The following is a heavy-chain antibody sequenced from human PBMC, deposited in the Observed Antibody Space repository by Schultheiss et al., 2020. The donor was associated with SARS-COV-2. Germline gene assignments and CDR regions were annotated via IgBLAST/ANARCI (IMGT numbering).Heavy chain of an antibody. J-gene: IGHJ5*02. CDR3: ARAKDPNWNYARPFDP. Sequence: GESLKISCAASGFVFSNYRMNWVRQPPGKGLEWVSSISGDGTSIYYADSVKGRFTISRDNAKNSLYLQMNSLRAEDTAVYYCARAKDPNWNYARPFDPWGQGTLVTVSS. CDR2: ISGDGTSI. D-gene: IGHD1-7*01. V-gene: IGHV3-21*01. CDR1: GFVFSNYR.